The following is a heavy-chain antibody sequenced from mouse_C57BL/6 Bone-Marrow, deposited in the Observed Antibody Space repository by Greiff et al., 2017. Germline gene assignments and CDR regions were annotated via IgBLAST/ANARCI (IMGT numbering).Heavy chain of an antibody. V-gene: IGHV1-50*01. CDR3: AREGVTTVVGNFDY. CDR1: GYTFTSYW. J-gene: IGHJ2*01. D-gene: IGHD1-1*01. Sequence: QVQLQQPGAELVKPGASVKLSCKASGYTFTSYWMQWVKQRPGQGLEWIGEIDPSDSYTNYNQKFKGKATLTVDTSSSTAYMQLSSLISEDSAVYYCAREGVTTVVGNFDYWGQGTTLTVSS. CDR2: IDPSDSYT.